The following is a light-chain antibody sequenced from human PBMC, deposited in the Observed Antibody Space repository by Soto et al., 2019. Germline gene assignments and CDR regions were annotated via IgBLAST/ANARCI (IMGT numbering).Light chain of an antibody. CDR1: SSDFGGYNY. CDR2: DVS. Sequence: QSVLTQPRSVSGSPGQSVTISCTGTSSDFGGYNYVSWYQHHPGKAPKLMIYDVSERPSGVPDRFSDSKSGNTASLTISGLQAEDEADYYCCSYAGTFYVFGTGTKGTVL. CDR3: CSYAGTFYV. V-gene: IGLV2-11*01. J-gene: IGLJ1*01.